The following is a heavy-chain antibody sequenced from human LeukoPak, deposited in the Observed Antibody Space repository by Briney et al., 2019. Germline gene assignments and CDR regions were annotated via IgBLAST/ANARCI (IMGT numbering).Heavy chain of an antibody. J-gene: IGHJ4*02. Sequence: GGSLRLSCAASGFTFSSYAMSWVRQAPGKGLEWVSAISGSGGSTYYADSVKGRFTISRDNSKNTLYLQMNSLRAEDTAVYYCAKDREGYYYDSSGYSAFDYWGQGTLVTVSS. V-gene: IGHV3-23*01. CDR2: ISGSGGST. CDR3: AKDREGYYYDSSGYSAFDY. CDR1: GFTFSSYA. D-gene: IGHD3-22*01.